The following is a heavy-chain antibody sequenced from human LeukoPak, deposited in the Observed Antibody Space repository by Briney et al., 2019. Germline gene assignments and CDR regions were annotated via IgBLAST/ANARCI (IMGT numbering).Heavy chain of an antibody. CDR3: ASLWFGELLHVQHDAFDI. J-gene: IGHJ3*02. CDR2: TRNKANSYTT. V-gene: IGHV3-72*01. Sequence: PGGSLRLSCAASGFTFSDHYMDWVRQAPGKGLEWVGRTRNKANSYTTEYAASVKGRFTISRDDSKNSLYLQMNSLKTEDTAVYYCASLWFGELLHVQHDAFDIWGQGTMVTVSS. D-gene: IGHD3-10*01. CDR1: GFTFSDHY.